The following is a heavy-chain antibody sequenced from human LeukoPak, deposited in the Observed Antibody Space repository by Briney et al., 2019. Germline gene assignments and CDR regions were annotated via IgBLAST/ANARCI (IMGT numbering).Heavy chain of an antibody. Sequence: PSETLSLTCTVSGGSISSSSYYWGWIRQPPGKGLEWIGTLYYSGSTYYNPSLKSRVSISVDTSKNQFSLKLSSVTAADTAVYYCARRPNWGSIYYFDYWGQGTLVTVSS. D-gene: IGHD7-27*01. CDR3: ARRPNWGSIYYFDY. CDR2: LYYSGST. J-gene: IGHJ4*02. CDR1: GGSISSSSYY. V-gene: IGHV4-39*07.